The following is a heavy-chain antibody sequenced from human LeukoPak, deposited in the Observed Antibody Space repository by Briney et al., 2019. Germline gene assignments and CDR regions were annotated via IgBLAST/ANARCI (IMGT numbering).Heavy chain of an antibody. CDR2: INPNSGGT. D-gene: IGHD3-22*01. Sequence: ASVKVSCKASGYTFTGYYMHWVRQAPGQGLEWMGWINPNSGGTNYAQKFQGRVTMTRDTSISTAYMELSRLRSDDTAVYYCARSRYYYDSSGYYLGFDYWGQGTLVTVSS. J-gene: IGHJ4*02. V-gene: IGHV1-2*02. CDR3: ARSRYYYDSSGYYLGFDY. CDR1: GYTFTGYY.